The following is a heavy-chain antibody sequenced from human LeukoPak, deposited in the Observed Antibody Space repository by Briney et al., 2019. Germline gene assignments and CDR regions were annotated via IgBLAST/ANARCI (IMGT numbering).Heavy chain of an antibody. V-gene: IGHV4-4*07. CDR3: ARGHCGGDCRNWFDP. J-gene: IGHJ5*02. D-gene: IGHD2-21*02. CDR1: GGSIGTYY. Sequence: PSETLSLTCTVSGGSIGTYYWSWIRQPAGKGLEWIGRIFTTGGANYNPSPKSRVTMSLDTSMNQFSLKLSSVPAADTAVYYCARGHCGGDCRNWFDPWGQGTLVTVSS. CDR2: IFTTGGA.